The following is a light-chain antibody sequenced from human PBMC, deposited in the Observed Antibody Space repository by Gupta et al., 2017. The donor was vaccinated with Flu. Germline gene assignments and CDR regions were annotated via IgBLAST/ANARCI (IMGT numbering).Light chain of an antibody. CDR1: STNIGRKT. Sequence: RDTIPCSGSSTNIGRKTANWYQQLPGKAPKLLMYSNDHRPSGVPDRFSGSKSGTSASLAISGLQSEDEVEYYCDAWDDSLNGYVFGPGTRVTVL. CDR2: SND. CDR3: DAWDDSLNGYV. V-gene: IGLV1-44*01. J-gene: IGLJ1*01.